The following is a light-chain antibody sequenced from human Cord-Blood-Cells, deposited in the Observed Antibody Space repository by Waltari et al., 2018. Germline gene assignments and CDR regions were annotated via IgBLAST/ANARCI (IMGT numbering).Light chain of an antibody. CDR1: QSISSY. Sequence: DIQLTQSPSSLSASVGDSVTITCRASQSISSYLNWYQQKPGKAPKLLIYAASSLQSGVPSRFSGSGSGTDFTLTISSLQPEDFATYYCQQSYSTLLTFGGGTKVEIK. CDR3: QQSYSTLLT. J-gene: IGKJ4*01. CDR2: AAS. V-gene: IGKV1-39*01.